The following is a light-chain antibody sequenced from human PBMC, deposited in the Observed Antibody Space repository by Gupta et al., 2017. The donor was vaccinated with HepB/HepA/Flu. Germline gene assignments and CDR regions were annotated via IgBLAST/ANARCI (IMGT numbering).Light chain of an antibody. CDR1: QSFTSGY. Sequence: GTLSLSPGERATLSCRASQSFTSGYLAWYQQKPGQAPRLLIYGASSRATGIPDSFSGSESGTDFTLTISRLEPEDFAVYYCQHYDYSIPLSFGGGTKVEMK. J-gene: IGKJ4*01. CDR3: QHYDYSIPLS. V-gene: IGKV3-20*01. CDR2: GAS.